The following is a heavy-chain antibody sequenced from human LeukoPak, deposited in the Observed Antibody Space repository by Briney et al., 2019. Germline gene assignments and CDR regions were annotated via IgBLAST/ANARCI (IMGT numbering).Heavy chain of an antibody. D-gene: IGHD6-19*01. V-gene: IGHV4-34*01. J-gene: IGHJ3*02. CDR2: INHSGST. CDR1: GFTFSSYW. Sequence: GSLRLSCAASGFTFSSYWMSWVRQPPGKGLEWIGEINHSGSTNYNPSLKSRVTISVDTSKNQFSLKLSSVTAADTAVYYCARVTIQWLVRGDAFDIWGQGTMVTVSS. CDR3: ARVTIQWLVRGDAFDI.